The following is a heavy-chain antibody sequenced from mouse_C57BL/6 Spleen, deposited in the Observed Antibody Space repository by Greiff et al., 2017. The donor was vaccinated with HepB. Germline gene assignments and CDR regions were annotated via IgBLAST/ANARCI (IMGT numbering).Heavy chain of an antibody. CDR1: GFTFSDYG. D-gene: IGHD2-4*01. J-gene: IGHJ4*01. CDR3: ARSTYDYDEAMDY. CDR2: ISSGSSTI. V-gene: IGHV5-17*01. Sequence: DVMLVESGGGLVKPGGSLKLSCAASGFTFSDYGMHWVRQAPEKGLEWVAYISSGSSTIYYADTVKGRFTISRDNAKNTLFLQMTSLRSEDTAMYYCARSTYDYDEAMDYWGQGTSVTVSS.